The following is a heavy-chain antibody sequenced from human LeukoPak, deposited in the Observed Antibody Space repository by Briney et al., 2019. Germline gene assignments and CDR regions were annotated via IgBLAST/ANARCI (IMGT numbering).Heavy chain of an antibody. CDR1: GGTFSSYA. CDR2: IIPIFGTA. CDR3: ARAPDLSYSSSWYYYYMDV. V-gene: IGHV1-69*05. J-gene: IGHJ6*03. Sequence: GASVKVSCKASGGTFSSYAINWVRQAPGQGLEWMGGIIPIFGTANYAQKFQGRVTITTDESTSTAYMELSSLRSEDTAVYYCARAPDLSYSSSWYYYYMDVWGKGTTVTVSS. D-gene: IGHD6-6*01.